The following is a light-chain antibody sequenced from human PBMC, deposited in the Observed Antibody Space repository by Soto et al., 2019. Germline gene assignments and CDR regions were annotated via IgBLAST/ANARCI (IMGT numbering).Light chain of an antibody. CDR1: RDDIGAYDY. Sequence: QSLLTQPASVSGSPGQSITISCAGTRDDIGAYDYVSWYQQHPGNAPKLLVYEVTKRPSGVSDRFSGSKSGNTASLTISGLQAEDEADYYCNSYTNSSAVVFGGGTKVTVL. V-gene: IGLV2-14*01. J-gene: IGLJ2*01. CDR3: NSYTNSSAVV. CDR2: EVT.